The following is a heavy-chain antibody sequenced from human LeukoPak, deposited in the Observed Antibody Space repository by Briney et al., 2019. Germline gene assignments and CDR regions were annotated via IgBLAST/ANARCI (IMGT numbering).Heavy chain of an antibody. Sequence: PVQPLDSPSVASSLSGTIYYADSVKGRFTISRDDAKNSLYLQMNSLRAEDTAVYYCARDPTSSWETAFDIWGQGTLVTVSS. J-gene: IGHJ3*02. D-gene: IGHD1-26*01. CDR3: ARDPTSSWETAFDI. CDR2: ASSLSGTI. V-gene: IGHV3-48*04.